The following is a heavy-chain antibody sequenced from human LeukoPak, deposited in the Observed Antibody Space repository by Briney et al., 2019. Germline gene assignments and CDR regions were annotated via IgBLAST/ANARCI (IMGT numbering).Heavy chain of an antibody. V-gene: IGHV6-1*01. CDR2: TYYRSKWYN. D-gene: IGHD1-1*01. Sequence: SQTLSLTCAISGDSVSSNSAAWNWTRQSPSRGLEWLGRTYYRSKWYNDYAVSVKSRITINPDTSKNQFSLQLNSVTPEDTAVYYCARDEYNWNDFYYYGMDVWGQGTTVTVSS. J-gene: IGHJ6*02. CDR3: ARDEYNWNDFYYYGMDV. CDR1: GDSVSSNSAA.